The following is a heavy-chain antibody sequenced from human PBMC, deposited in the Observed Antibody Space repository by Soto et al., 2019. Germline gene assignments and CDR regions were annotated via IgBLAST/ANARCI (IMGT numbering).Heavy chain of an antibody. CDR2: IYYSGST. CDR3: ARGPPYDFWSGYYAAPNWFDP. J-gene: IGHJ5*02. CDR1: GGSISSYY. Sequence: SETLSLTCTVSGGSISSYYWSWIRQPPGKGLEWIGYIYYSGSTNYNPSLKSRVTISVDTSKNQFSLKLSSVTAADTAVYYCARGPPYDFWSGYYAAPNWFDPWGQGTLVTVSS. V-gene: IGHV4-59*01. D-gene: IGHD3-3*01.